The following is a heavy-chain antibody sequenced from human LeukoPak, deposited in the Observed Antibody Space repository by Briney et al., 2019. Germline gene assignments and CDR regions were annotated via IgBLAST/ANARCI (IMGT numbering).Heavy chain of an antibody. J-gene: IGHJ4*02. CDR1: GFVFDNYD. Sequence: GGSLRLSCAASGFVFDNYDMHWVRQSTGKRPEWVAHILVAGDTAYADSVKGRFTISRDNSKDTLYLQMNSLRAEDTAVYYCAKRPSDYGDYVSYFDYWGQGTLVTVSS. CDR3: AKRPSDYGDYVSYFDY. CDR2: ILVAGDT. D-gene: IGHD4-17*01. V-gene: IGHV3-13*01.